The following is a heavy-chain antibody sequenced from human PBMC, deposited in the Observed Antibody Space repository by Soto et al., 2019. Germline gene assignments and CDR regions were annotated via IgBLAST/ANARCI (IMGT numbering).Heavy chain of an antibody. CDR2: ISGGGGST. V-gene: IGHV3-23*01. CDR1: GFTFSSYA. CDR3: AKDGRRWDLPADY. D-gene: IGHD1-26*01. Sequence: TGGSLRLSCAASGFTFSSYAMSWVRQAPGKGLKWVSAISGGGGSTYYADSVKGRFTISRDNSKNTLYLQMNSLRAEDTAVYYCAKDGRRWDLPADYWGQGALVNVSS. J-gene: IGHJ4*02.